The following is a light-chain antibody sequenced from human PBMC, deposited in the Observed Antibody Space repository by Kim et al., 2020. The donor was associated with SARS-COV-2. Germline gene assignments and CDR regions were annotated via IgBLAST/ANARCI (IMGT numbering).Light chain of an antibody. Sequence: DIVLTQSPLYLPVTPGEPASISCRSSQSLLHSNGYNFLDWYLQKPGQSPQLLIYMSSYRASGAPDRFSGSGSGTEFTLKISRVEAEDVGIYYCMQAQQTLTFGPGTKVDIK. V-gene: IGKV2-28*01. CDR2: MSS. CDR3: MQAQQTLT. J-gene: IGKJ3*01. CDR1: QSLLHSNGYNF.